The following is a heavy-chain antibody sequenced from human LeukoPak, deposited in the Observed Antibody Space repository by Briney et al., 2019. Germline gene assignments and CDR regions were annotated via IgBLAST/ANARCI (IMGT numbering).Heavy chain of an antibody. CDR3: AKDLVGATNY. V-gene: IGHV3-23*01. CDR1: GFTFSSYA. Sequence: AGGSLRLSCAASGFTFSSYAMSWVRQAPGKGLEWVSAISGSGGSTYYADSVKGRFTISRDNSKNTLYLQMNSLRAEDTAVYHCAKDLVGATNYWGQGTLVTVSS. CDR2: ISGSGGST. J-gene: IGHJ4*02. D-gene: IGHD1-26*01.